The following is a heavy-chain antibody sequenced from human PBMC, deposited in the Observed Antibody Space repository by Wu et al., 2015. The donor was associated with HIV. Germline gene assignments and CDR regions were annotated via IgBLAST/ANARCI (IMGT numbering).Heavy chain of an antibody. CDR2: INPNSGGT. CDR3: AREREIVVVTWDGFDP. J-gene: IGHJ5*02. D-gene: IGHD3-22*01. Sequence: QVQLVQSGAEVKKPGASVKVSCKASGYTFTGYYMHWVRQAPGQGLEWMGWINPNSGGTNYAQKFQGRVTMTRDTSISTAYMELSRLRSDDTAVYYCAREREIVVVTWDGFDPWGQGTLVTVSS. CDR1: GYTFTGYY. V-gene: IGHV1-2*02.